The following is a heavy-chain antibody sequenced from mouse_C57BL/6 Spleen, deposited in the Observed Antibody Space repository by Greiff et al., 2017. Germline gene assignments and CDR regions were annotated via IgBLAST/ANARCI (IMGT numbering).Heavy chain of an antibody. CDR1: GFTFSDYG. Sequence: EVQGVESGGGLVKPGGSLKLSCAASGFTFSDYGMHWVRQAPEKGLEWVAYISSGSSTIYYADTVKGRFTISRDNAKNTLFLQMTSLRSEDTAMYYCARQGERSSYGDYAMDYWGQGTSVTVAS. J-gene: IGHJ4*01. CDR2: ISSGSSTI. D-gene: IGHD1-1*01. CDR3: ARQGERSSYGDYAMDY. V-gene: IGHV5-17*01.